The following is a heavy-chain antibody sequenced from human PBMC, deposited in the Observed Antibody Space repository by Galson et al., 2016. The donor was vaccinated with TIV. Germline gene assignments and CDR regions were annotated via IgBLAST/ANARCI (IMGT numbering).Heavy chain of an antibody. CDR2: INPSGGVT. CDR3: ARDTRSGYSNGWPPFDY. Sequence: SVKVSCKASGYTFTSNYVHWVRQAPGQGLEWMGFINPSGGVTFYTRKFQGRVTMTTDTSTSTVYMEMSSLSSEDAAVYFCARDTRSGYSNGWPPFDYWGQGTLVTVSS. CDR1: GYTFTSNY. D-gene: IGHD6-25*01. J-gene: IGHJ4*02. V-gene: IGHV1-46*03.